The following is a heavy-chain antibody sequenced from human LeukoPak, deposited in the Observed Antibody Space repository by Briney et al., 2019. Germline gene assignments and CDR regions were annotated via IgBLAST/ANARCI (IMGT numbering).Heavy chain of an antibody. V-gene: IGHV4-59*01. D-gene: IGHD2-21*01. CDR3: ARVIAGCGGDCHYFDY. CDR1: GGSISSYY. CDR2: IYYSGST. J-gene: IGHJ4*02. Sequence: SETLSLTCTVSGGSISSYYWSWIRQPPGKGLEWIGYIYYSGSTNYNPSLKSRVTISVDTSKNQFSLKLSSVTAADTAVYYCARVIAGCGGDCHYFDYWGQGTLVTVSS.